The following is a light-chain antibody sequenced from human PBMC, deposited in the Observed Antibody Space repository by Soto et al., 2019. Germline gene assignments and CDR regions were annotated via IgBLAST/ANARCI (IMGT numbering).Light chain of an antibody. J-gene: IGLJ1*01. CDR2: EVS. V-gene: IGLV2-14*01. Sequence: QSALTQPASVSASPGQSITISCTGTSSDVGGYNYVSWYQQHPGKAPKLMIYEVSNRPSGVSNRFSGSKSGNTASLTISGLQDEDEADYYCSSYTSSNTLVFGTGTKVTVL. CDR3: SSYTSSNTLV. CDR1: SSDVGGYNY.